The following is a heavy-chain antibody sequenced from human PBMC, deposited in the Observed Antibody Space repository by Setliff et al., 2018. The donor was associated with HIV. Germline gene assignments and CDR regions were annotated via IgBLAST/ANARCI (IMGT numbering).Heavy chain of an antibody. J-gene: IGHJ4*02. Sequence: GGSLRLSCAASGFTFSSYTMHWVRQAPGKGLEWVAVITHDGSSKYYADSVKGRFTISRDNSKNTLYLQMNSPRADDTAVYYCAKAVAQQFVSFFDHWGQGTLVTVSS. V-gene: IGHV3-30*01. CDR3: AKAVAQQFVSFFDH. D-gene: IGHD6-6*01. CDR1: GFTFSSYT. CDR2: ITHDGSSK.